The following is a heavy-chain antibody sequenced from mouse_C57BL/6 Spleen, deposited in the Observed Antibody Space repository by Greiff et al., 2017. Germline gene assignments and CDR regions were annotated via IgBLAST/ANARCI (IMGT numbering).Heavy chain of an antibody. CDR3: TREWYYLDY. V-gene: IGHV1-15*01. CDR1: GYTFTDYE. Sequence: VQLQQSGAELVRPGASVTLSCKASGYTFTDYEMHWVKQTPVHGLEWIGAIDPETGGTAYNQKFKGKAILTADKSSSTAYMELRSLTSEDSAVYYCTREWYYLDYWGQGTTLTVSS. D-gene: IGHD1-1*02. CDR2: IDPETGGT. J-gene: IGHJ2*01.